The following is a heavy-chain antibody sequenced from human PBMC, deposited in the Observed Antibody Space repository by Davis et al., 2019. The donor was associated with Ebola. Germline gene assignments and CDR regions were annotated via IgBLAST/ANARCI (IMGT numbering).Heavy chain of an antibody. V-gene: IGHV3-23*01. J-gene: IGHJ2*01. Sequence: PGGSLRLSCAASGFIFSSYVMNWVRQAPGKGLEWVSTFGAGADTYYADSVKGRFAISRDNSKNALYLQMNSLRVEDTAVYYCAGGYSYGYWYFDLWGRGTLVTVSS. CDR1: GFIFSSYV. CDR2: FGAGADT. D-gene: IGHD5-18*01. CDR3: AGGYSYGYWYFDL.